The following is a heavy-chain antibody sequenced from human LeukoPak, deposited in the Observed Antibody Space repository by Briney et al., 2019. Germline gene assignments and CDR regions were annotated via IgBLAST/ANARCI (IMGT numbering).Heavy chain of an antibody. J-gene: IGHJ5*02. CDR1: GFTFSSYA. CDR3: AKDSLGSSSKNWFDP. Sequence: RGSLRLSCAASGFTFSSYAMSWVRQAPGKGLEWVSAISGSGGSTYYADSVKGRFTISRDNSKNTLYLQMNSLRAEDTAVYYCAKDSLGSSSKNWFDPWGQGTLVTVSS. D-gene: IGHD6-13*01. CDR2: ISGSGGST. V-gene: IGHV3-23*01.